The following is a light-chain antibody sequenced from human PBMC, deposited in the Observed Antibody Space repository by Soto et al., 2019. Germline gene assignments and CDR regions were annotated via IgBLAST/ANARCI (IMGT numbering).Light chain of an antibody. CDR3: QQLNSCPLT. CDR2: TAS. CDR1: QGITSF. V-gene: IGKV1-9*01. Sequence: DIQLTQSPSFLSASVGDRVSITCRASQGITSFLAWYQQIPGKAPKLLIYTASTLQSGVRPRVSGSGSGKEFTLTISSLQPEEFGTYYCQQLNSCPLTFGGGTRVAI. J-gene: IGKJ4*01.